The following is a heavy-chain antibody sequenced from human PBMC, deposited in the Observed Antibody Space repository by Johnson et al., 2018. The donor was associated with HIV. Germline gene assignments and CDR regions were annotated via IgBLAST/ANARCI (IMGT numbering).Heavy chain of an antibody. D-gene: IGHD3-16*01. J-gene: IGHJ3*01. CDR1: EFTFSSYA. CDR2: ISRSGTTI. Sequence: EVQLVESGGGVVQPGRSLRLSCAASEFTFSSYAMHWVRQAPGKGLEWISYISRSGTTIYYADSVKGRFTISRDNAKSSLSLQMNSLRAEDTAVYYCARESRIWAWGQGTMVTVSS. V-gene: IGHV3-48*04. CDR3: ARESRIWA.